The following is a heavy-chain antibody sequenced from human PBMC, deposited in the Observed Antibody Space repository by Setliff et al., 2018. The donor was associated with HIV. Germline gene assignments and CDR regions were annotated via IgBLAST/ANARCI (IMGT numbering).Heavy chain of an antibody. V-gene: IGHV3-11*04. J-gene: IGHJ5*02. CDR1: GFTFSDYY. CDR2: ISSSGSTI. CDR3: ARAAVAGTRGFDP. D-gene: IGHD6-19*01. Sequence: PGESLTISCAASGFTFSDYYMSWIRQAPGKGLEWVSYISSSGSTIYYADSVKGRFTISRDNAKNSLYLQMNSLRAEDTAVYYCARAAVAGTRGFDPWGQGTLVTSPQ.